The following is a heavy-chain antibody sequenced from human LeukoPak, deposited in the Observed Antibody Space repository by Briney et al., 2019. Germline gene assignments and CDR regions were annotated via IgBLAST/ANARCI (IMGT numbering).Heavy chain of an antibody. CDR1: GGSFSGYY. V-gene: IGHV4-34*01. D-gene: IGHD3-10*01. J-gene: IGHJ3*02. CDR3: ARPAMVRGKAFDI. CDR2: INHSGST. Sequence: TSSETLSLTCAVYGGSFSGYYWSWIRQPPGKGLEWIGEINHSGSTNYNPSLKSRVTISVDTSKNQFSLKLSSVTAADTAVYYCARPAMVRGKAFDIWGQGTMVTVSS.